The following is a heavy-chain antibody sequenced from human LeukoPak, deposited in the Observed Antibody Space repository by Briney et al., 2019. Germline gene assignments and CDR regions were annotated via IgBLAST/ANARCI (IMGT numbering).Heavy chain of an antibody. CDR1: GFAFSSYA. Sequence: GGSLRLSCAASGFAFSSYAMHWVRQAPGKGLEWVAVISYDGSNKYYADSVKGRFTISRDNSKNTLYLQMNSLRAEDTAVYYCARSAYYYDSSGYYSRFDYWGQGTLVTVSS. J-gene: IGHJ4*02. CDR3: ARSAYYYDSSGYYSRFDY. CDR2: ISYDGSNK. V-gene: IGHV3-30*04. D-gene: IGHD3-22*01.